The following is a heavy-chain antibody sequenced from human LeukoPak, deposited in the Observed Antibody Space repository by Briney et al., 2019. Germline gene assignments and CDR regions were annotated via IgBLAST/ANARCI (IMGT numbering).Heavy chain of an antibody. D-gene: IGHD2-2*01. CDR2: IRSKAYGGTT. CDR1: GFTFGDYA. V-gene: IGHV3-49*04. J-gene: IGHJ4*02. Sequence: GGSLRLSCTASGFTFGDYAMSWVRQAPGKGLEWVGFIRSKAYGGTTEYAASVKGRFTISRDDSKSIAYLQMNSLETEDTAVYYCTTMPHIFDYWGQGTLVTVSS. CDR3: TTMPHIFDY.